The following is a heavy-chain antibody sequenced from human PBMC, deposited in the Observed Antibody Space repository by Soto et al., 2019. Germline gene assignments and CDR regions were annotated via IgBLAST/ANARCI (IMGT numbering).Heavy chain of an antibody. V-gene: IGHV4-39*01. CDR2: IYYSGST. J-gene: IGHJ4*02. Sequence: QLQLQESGPGLVKPSETLSLTCTVSGGSISSSSYYWGWIRQPPGKGLEWIGSIYYSGSTYYNPSLKSRVTISVDTSKNQFSLKLSSVTAADTAVYYCARQGPYDYIWGSYRYIYWGQGTLVTVSS. CDR1: GGSISSSSYY. D-gene: IGHD3-16*02. CDR3: ARQGPYDYIWGSYRYIY.